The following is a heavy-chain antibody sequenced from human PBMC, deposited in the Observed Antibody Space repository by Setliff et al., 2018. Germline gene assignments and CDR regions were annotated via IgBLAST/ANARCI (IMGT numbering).Heavy chain of an antibody. J-gene: IGHJ5*02. V-gene: IGHV4-39*01. CDR3: ARHLGEWLDWFDP. D-gene: IGHD3-16*01. CDR1: GGSISSSTYY. CDR2: IYYTGST. Sequence: SETLSLTCTVSGGSISSSTYYWGWIRQPPGKGLEWIGSIYYTGSTHYNPSHKSRVTISVDRSKNQFSLRLNSVTAADTAVYFCARHLGEWLDWFDPWGQGTLVTVSS.